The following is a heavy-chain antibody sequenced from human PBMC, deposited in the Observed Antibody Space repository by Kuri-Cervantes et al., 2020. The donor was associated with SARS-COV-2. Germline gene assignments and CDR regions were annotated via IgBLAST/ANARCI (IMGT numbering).Heavy chain of an antibody. CDR1: GGSISSSSYY. CDR2: IYYSGST. D-gene: IGHD1-20*01. CDR3: ARNLASITGNYMDV. J-gene: IGHJ6*03. V-gene: IGHV4-39*01. Sequence: GSLRLSCTVSGGSISSSSYYWGWIRQPPGKGLEWIGSIYYSGSTYSNPSLKSRVTISVDTSKNQFSLKLSSVTDADTAVYYCARNLASITGNYMDVWGKGTTVTVSS.